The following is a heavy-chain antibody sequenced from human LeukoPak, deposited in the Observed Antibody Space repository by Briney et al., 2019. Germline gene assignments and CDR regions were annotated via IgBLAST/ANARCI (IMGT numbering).Heavy chain of an antibody. CDR2: ISGSASDV. V-gene: IGHV3-11*01. Sequence: GGSLRLSCAASGFTFSDSYMTWIRQAPGKGLELLSYISGSASDVNYIDSVRGRFTISRDNAKNSLYLHMNSLTVEDTAVYDCSRDPRHNDYWGQGTLVTVSS. CDR1: GFTFSDSY. CDR3: SRDPRHNDY. J-gene: IGHJ4*02.